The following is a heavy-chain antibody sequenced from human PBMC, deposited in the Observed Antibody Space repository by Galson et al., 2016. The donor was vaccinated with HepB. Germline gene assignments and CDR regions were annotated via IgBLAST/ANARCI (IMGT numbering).Heavy chain of an antibody. J-gene: IGHJ4*02. CDR1: RFTFSSYG. CDR2: ISYDGSNK. V-gene: IGHV3-30*18. CDR3: AKDPDFRSGYCVD. D-gene: IGHD3-3*01. Sequence: SLRLSCAASRFTFSSYGMHWVRQAPGKGLEWVAVISYDGSNKYYADSVKGRFTISRDNSKNTLFLQMNSLRAEDTAVYYCAKDPDFRSGYCVDWGQGTLVTVSS.